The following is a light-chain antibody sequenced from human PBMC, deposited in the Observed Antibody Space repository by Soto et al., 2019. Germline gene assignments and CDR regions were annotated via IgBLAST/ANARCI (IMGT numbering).Light chain of an antibody. Sequence: EIVMTQSPATLSVSPGERATLSCRASQSVSSNLAWYQQKPGQAPRLLIYGASTRATGIPARFSGSGSGTEFTLTISSLQSEDFAVYYFQQYNSWPSWTFGQGTKVEIK. CDR2: GAS. CDR3: QQYNSWPSWT. J-gene: IGKJ1*01. CDR1: QSVSSN. V-gene: IGKV3-15*01.